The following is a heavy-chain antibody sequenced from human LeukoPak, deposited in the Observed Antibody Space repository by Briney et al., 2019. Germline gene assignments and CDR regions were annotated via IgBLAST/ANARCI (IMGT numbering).Heavy chain of an antibody. V-gene: IGHV3-23*01. CDR1: GFTFSSYA. J-gene: IGHJ3*02. D-gene: IGHD1-1*01. Sequence: AGGSLRLSCAASGFTFSSYAMSWVRQAPGKGLEWVSAISGSGGSTYYADSVKGRFTISRDNSKNTLYLQMNSLRAEDTAVYYCAKDDVPTGTGYDAFDIWGQGTMVTVSS. CDR3: AKDDVPTGTGYDAFDI. CDR2: ISGSGGST.